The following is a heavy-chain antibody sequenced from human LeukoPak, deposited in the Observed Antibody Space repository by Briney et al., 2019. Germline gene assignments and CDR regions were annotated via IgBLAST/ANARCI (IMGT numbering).Heavy chain of an antibody. J-gene: IGHJ5*02. CDR2: ISGSGGST. CDR3: AKSSLNYYFWSGYYPTYNWFDP. V-gene: IGHV3-23*01. CDR1: GFTFSSYA. D-gene: IGHD3-3*01. Sequence: GGSLRLSCAASGFTFSSYAMSLVRQAPGKGLEWVSAISGSGGSTYYADSVKGRFTISRDNSKNTLYLQMNSLRAEDTAVYYCAKSSLNYYFWSGYYPTYNWFDPWGQGTLVTVSS.